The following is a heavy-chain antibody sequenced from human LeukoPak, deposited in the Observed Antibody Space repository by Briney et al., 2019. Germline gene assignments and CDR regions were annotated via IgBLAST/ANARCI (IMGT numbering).Heavy chain of an antibody. CDR1: GGSISSYY. CDR2: IYYSGST. CDR3: ARASGSSVYYYYGMDV. J-gene: IGHJ6*02. Sequence: SETLSLTCTVSGGSISSYYWSWIRQPPGKGLEWIGYIYYSGSTNYNPSLKSRVTISVDTSKNQFSLKLSSVTAAATAVYYCARASGSSVYYYYGMDVWGQGTTVTVSS. D-gene: IGHD1-26*01. V-gene: IGHV4-59*01.